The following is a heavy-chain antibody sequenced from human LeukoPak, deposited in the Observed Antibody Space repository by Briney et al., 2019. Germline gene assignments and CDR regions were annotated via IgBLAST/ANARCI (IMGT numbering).Heavy chain of an antibody. D-gene: IGHD2-2*01. CDR3: ARQGCSSTSCSYDAFDI. CDR2: IYPGDSDT. Sequence: GESLKISCKGSGYRFTSYWIGWVRQMPGKGLEWMGIIYPGDSDTRYSPSFQGQVTISADKSISTAYLQWSSLKASDTAMYYCARQGCSSTSCSYDAFDIWGQGTMVTISS. V-gene: IGHV5-51*01. J-gene: IGHJ3*02. CDR1: GYRFTSYW.